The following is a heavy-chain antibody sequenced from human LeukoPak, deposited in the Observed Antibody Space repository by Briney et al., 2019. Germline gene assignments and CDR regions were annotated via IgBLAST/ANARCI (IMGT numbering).Heavy chain of an antibody. CDR1: GYRFTNYW. Sequence: GEPLQISCTGSGYRFTNYWIGWGRQMPGQGLEWIGTIYPGDSDTRYRPSFQGQVTISADKSISTAYLQWSSLKASDTAIYYCARLGLEAYGNAGYYYLDYWGQGALVTVSS. D-gene: IGHD3-9*01. CDR3: ARLGLEAYGNAGYYYLDY. J-gene: IGHJ4*02. V-gene: IGHV5-51*01. CDR2: IYPGDSDT.